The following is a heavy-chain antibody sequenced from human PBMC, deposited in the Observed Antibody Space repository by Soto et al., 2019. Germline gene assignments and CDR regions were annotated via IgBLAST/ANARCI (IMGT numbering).Heavy chain of an antibody. CDR2: IDQNGIT. CDR1: GDPISSSKW. CDR3: ARLNRDYYYYGMDA. V-gene: IGHV4-4*02. Sequence: PSETLSLTCAVSGDPISSSKWWTWVRQTPGKGLEWIGKIDQNGITNYNPSLESRVTILKDNSKNQLSLKLTSVTAVDSAVYYCARLNRDYYYYGMDAWGQGATVTVSS. J-gene: IGHJ6*02.